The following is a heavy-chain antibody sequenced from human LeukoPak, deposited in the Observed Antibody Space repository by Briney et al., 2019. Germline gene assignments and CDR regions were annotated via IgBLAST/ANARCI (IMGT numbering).Heavy chain of an antibody. CDR3: AAGRAYYYDSSGYQAVDAFDI. CDR1: GFTFTSSA. CDR2: IVVGSGNT. D-gene: IGHD3-22*01. J-gene: IGHJ3*02. V-gene: IGHV1-58*02. Sequence: ASVKVSCKASGFTFTSSAMQWVRQARGQRLEWIGWIVVGSGNTNYAQKFQERVTITRDMSTSTAYMELSSLRSEDTAVYYCAAGRAYYYDSSGYQAVDAFDIWGQGTMVTVSS.